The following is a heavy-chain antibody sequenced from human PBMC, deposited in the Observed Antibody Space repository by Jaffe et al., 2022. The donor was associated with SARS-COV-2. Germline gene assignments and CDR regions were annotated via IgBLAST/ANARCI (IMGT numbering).Heavy chain of an antibody. CDR1: GFTFSSHW. V-gene: IGHV3-74*01. D-gene: IGHD6-13*01. Sequence: EVQLVESGGGLVQPGGSLRLSCAASGFTFSSHWMHWVRQSPGKGLVWVSRIYSDGSGATYADAVKGRFTISRDNSKNTLYLQMNSLRVEDTAVYYCVRDKGVWYTSSCPDYWGQGTLVTVSS. CDR2: IYSDGSGA. CDR3: VRDKGVWYTSSCPDY. J-gene: IGHJ4*02.